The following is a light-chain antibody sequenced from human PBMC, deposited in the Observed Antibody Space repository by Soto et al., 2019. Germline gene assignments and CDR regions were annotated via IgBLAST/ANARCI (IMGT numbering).Light chain of an antibody. V-gene: IGKV3-11*01. Sequence: EIVLTQSPVTLSLSPMEIATLSFMASESVNRYLAWYKQKPGQAPRLLIYGASNRATGIPDRFSGSGSGTNFTLTISSLEPEDFAVYYCQQRSSWQVTFGQGTRLEIK. CDR1: ESVNRY. CDR2: GAS. J-gene: IGKJ5*01. CDR3: QQRSSWQVT.